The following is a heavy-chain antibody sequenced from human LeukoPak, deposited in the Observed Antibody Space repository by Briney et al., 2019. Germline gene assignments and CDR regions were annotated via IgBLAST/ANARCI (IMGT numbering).Heavy chain of an antibody. CDR2: ISSSGSTI. Sequence: PGGSLRLFCAASGFTFSDYYMSWIRQAPGKGLEWVSYISSSGSTIYYADSVKGRFTISRDNAKNSLYLQMNSLRAEDTAVYCCARGHDYGDYYYYYYMDVWGKGTTVAVSS. D-gene: IGHD4-17*01. CDR1: GFTFSDYY. J-gene: IGHJ6*03. CDR3: ARGHDYGDYYYYYYMDV. V-gene: IGHV3-11*01.